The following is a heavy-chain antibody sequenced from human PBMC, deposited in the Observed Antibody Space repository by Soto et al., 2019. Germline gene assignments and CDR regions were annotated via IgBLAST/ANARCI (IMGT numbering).Heavy chain of an antibody. V-gene: IGHV3-9*01. CDR3: ANDIWVGIIRSPDY. CDR1: GFTFAEYA. CDR2: ISWHSGSI. Sequence: EVQLVESGGGLVQPGRSLRLSCAASGFTFAEYAMHLVRQAPGKGLEWVSGISWHSGSIGYGESVKGRVTISRDNAKNSMYLQMNSLRAEDTALYYCANDIWVGIIRSPDYWGQGTLVTVSS. J-gene: IGHJ4*02. D-gene: IGHD3-10*01.